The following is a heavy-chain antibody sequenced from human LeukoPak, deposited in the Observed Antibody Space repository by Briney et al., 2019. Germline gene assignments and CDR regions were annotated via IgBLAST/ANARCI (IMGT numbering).Heavy chain of an antibody. Sequence: SETLSLTCTVSGGSISSYYWSWIRQPPGKGLEWIGYIYYSGSTNYNPSLKSRVTISVDTSKNQFSLKLSSVTAADTAVYYCARSPWQWRETRPYYFDYWGQGTLVTVSS. CDR2: IYYSGST. D-gene: IGHD6-19*01. CDR3: ARSPWQWRETRPYYFDY. CDR1: GGSISSYY. J-gene: IGHJ4*02. V-gene: IGHV4-59*08.